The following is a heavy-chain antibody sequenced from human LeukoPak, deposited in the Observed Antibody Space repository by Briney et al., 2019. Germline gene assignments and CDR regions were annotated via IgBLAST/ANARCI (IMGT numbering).Heavy chain of an antibody. D-gene: IGHD3-16*01. J-gene: IGHJ4*02. CDR1: GFTFSSYW. CDR3: ARLRFYEFDY. Sequence: GGSLRLSCAASGFTFSSYWMHWVRQAPGKGLVWASRINSDGSSTSYADSVKGRFTISRDNAKNTLYLQMNSLRVEDTAVYYCARLRFYEFDYWGQGTLVSVSS. V-gene: IGHV3-74*01. CDR2: INSDGSST.